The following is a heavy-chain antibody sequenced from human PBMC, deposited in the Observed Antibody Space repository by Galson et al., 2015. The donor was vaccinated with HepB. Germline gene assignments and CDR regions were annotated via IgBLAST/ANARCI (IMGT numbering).Heavy chain of an antibody. V-gene: IGHV7-4-1*02. CDR2: INTNTGNP. CDR1: GYTFTSYA. D-gene: IGHD3-3*01. Sequence: SVKVSCKASGYTFTSYAMNWVRQAPGQGLEWMGWINTNTGNPTYAQGFTGRFVFSLDTSVSTAYLQISSLKAEDTAVYYCARGRLIFGVQGYYYMDVWGKGTTVTVSS. CDR3: ARGRLIFGVQGYYYMDV. J-gene: IGHJ6*03.